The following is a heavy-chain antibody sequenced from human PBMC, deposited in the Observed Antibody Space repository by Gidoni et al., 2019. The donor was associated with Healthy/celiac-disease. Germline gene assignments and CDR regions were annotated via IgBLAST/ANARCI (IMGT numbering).Heavy chain of an antibody. CDR2: IYYSGST. V-gene: IGHV4-31*03. D-gene: IGHD3-10*01. Sequence: QVQLQESGPGLVKPSQTLSLTCTVSGGSISSGGYYWSWIRQHPGKGLEWIGYIYYSGSTYYNPSLKSRVTISVDTSKNQFSLKLSSVTAADTAVYYCARVYVGEVTMVRGVRVPYYYYMDVWGKGTTVTVSS. CDR3: ARVYVGEVTMVRGVRVPYYYYMDV. J-gene: IGHJ6*03. CDR1: GGSISSGGYY.